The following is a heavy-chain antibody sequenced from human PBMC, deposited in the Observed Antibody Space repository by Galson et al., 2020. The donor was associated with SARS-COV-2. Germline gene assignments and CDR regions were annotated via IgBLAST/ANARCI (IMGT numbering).Heavy chain of an antibody. Sequence: SETLSLTCSVSGGSISSGAYYWSLIRQHPGKGLEWIGYIYYSGSTYYNPSLKSRVTISVDTSKNQFSLKLSSVTAADTAVYYCASSLLRVGYMDVWGKGTTVTVSS. V-gene: IGHV4-31*03. D-gene: IGHD5-12*01. J-gene: IGHJ6*03. CDR1: GGSISSGAYY. CDR2: IYYSGST. CDR3: ASSLLRVGYMDV.